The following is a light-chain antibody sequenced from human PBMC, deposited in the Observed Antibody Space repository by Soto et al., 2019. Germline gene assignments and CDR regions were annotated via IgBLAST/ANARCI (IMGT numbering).Light chain of an antibody. Sequence: EIMLTQSPGTLSLSPGERATLSCRASQSVSNNYLAWYQQKPGQAPRLLIYGASTRATGIPARFSGSGSGTEFTLTISSLQSEDFAVYYCQQYNNWPPITFGQGTLLEI. V-gene: IGKV3D-15*01. J-gene: IGKJ5*01. CDR3: QQYNNWPPIT. CDR2: GAS. CDR1: QSVSNN.